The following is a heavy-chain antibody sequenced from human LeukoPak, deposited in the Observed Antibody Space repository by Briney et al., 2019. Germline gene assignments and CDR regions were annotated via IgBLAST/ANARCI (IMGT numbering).Heavy chain of an antibody. D-gene: IGHD1-1*01. CDR1: GGSISSGDYY. CDR2: INHSGST. CDR3: AREKYDGVDY. V-gene: IGHV4-39*07. Sequence: PSETLSLTCTVSGGSISSGDYYWAWIRQPPGKGLEWIGEINHSGSTNYNPSLKSRVTISVDTSKNQFSLKLSSVTAADTAVYYCAREKYDGVDYWGQGTLVTVSS. J-gene: IGHJ4*02.